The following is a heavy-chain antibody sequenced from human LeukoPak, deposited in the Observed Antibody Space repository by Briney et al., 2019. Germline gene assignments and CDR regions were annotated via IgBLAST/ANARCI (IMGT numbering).Heavy chain of an antibody. Sequence: RGSLRLSCAASGFTFSSHGMHWVRQAPGKGLEWVAVISNDGSIKLYGDSVKGRFTISRDDSKNTLYLQMNSLKTEDTAVYYCAKDRAFQAAGVTDYWGQGTLVTVSS. CDR2: ISNDGSIK. V-gene: IGHV3-30*18. J-gene: IGHJ4*02. CDR1: GFTFSSHG. CDR3: AKDRAFQAAGVTDY. D-gene: IGHD3-10*01.